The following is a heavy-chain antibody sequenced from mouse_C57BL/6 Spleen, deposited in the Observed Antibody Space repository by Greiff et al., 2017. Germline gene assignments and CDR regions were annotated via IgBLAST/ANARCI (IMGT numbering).Heavy chain of an antibody. Sequence: EVKLLESGPELVKPGASVKISCKASGYSFTGYYMNWVKQSPEKSLEWIGEINPSTGGTTYNQKFKAKATLTVDKSSSTAYMQLKSLTSEDSAVYYCARSYYYGSSWYFDVWGTGTTVTVSS. CDR1: GYSFTGYY. CDR3: ARSYYYGSSWYFDV. V-gene: IGHV1-42*01. J-gene: IGHJ1*03. CDR2: INPSTGGT. D-gene: IGHD1-1*01.